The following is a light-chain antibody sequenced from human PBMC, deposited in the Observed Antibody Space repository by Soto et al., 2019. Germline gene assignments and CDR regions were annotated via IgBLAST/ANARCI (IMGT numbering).Light chain of an antibody. Sequence: QSALTQPASVSGSPGQSITITWTGTRSDVGGYNYVSWYQQHPGKAPKLMIYEVSNRPSGVSNRFSGSKSGNTASLTISGLQAEDEADYYCSSYTSSSTHWVFGGGTKLTVL. V-gene: IGLV2-14*01. CDR2: EVS. CDR1: RSDVGGYNY. CDR3: SSYTSSSTHWV. J-gene: IGLJ3*02.